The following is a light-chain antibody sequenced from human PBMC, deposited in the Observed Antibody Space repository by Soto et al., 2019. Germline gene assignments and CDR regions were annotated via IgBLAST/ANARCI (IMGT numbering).Light chain of an antibody. Sequence: QSVLTQPPSVSGAPGQRVTISCTGSSSSIGAGYDVNWYQQLPGTAPKLLIYGHVNRPSGVPDRFSGSKSGTSASLAITGLQAEDEADYYCQSYDSSLSAWVFGGGTQLTVL. V-gene: IGLV1-40*01. CDR3: QSYDSSLSAWV. J-gene: IGLJ3*02. CDR2: GHV. CDR1: SSSIGAGYD.